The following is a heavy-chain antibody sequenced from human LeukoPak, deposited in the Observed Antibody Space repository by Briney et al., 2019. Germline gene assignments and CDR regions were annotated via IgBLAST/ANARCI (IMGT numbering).Heavy chain of an antibody. Sequence: AGGSLRLSCAASGFTFTNYWMHWVRQAPGTGLVWVSRLPPDELGIIYADSVKSRFTVSRDNAKNTVYLQMNNLRVDDTAMYYCVGTIASRGSEYWGQGALVTVSS. CDR3: VGTIASRGSEY. CDR2: LPPDELGI. CDR1: GFTFTNYW. J-gene: IGHJ4*02. D-gene: IGHD6-6*01. V-gene: IGHV3-74*01.